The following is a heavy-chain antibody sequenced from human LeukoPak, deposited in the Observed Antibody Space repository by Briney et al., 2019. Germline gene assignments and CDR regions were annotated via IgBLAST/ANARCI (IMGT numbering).Heavy chain of an antibody. CDR2: ISAYNGNT. J-gene: IGHJ4*02. CDR3: ARNYDIVTGYSAFGY. CDR1: GSSFTICG. D-gene: IGHD3-9*01. Sequence: ASVKLSCKASGSSFTICGISWVRQAPGPGLEWMGWISAYNGNTNYAQKLQRRVTMTTATSTSTAYMALRSLRSDDTDVYYCARNYDIVTGYSAFGYWGQGTLVTVSS. V-gene: IGHV1-18*01.